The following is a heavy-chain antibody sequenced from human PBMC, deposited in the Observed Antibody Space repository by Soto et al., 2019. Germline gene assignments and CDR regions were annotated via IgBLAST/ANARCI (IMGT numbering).Heavy chain of an antibody. CDR2: IASDGKDK. CDR3: AKDGAIAAADYFFDY. J-gene: IGHJ4*02. Sequence: QVQLVESGGCVVQPGRSLKLSCAASGFTFSNYAIDWVGQAPGKWLEWVAVIASDGKDKRYADSVKGRFTISRDNSKNTVYLQMNSLRGEDTAVSYCAKDGAIAAADYFFDYWGQGSLVTVSS. D-gene: IGHD6-13*01. V-gene: IGHV3-30*18. CDR1: GFTFSNYA.